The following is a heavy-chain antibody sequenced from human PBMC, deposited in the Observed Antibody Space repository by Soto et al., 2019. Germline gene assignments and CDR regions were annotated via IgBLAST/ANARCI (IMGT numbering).Heavy chain of an antibody. CDR1: GFTFSSYG. J-gene: IGHJ6*02. D-gene: IGHD6-19*01. V-gene: IGHV3-30*18. CDR2: ISYDGSNK. Sequence: QVQLVESGGGVVQPGRSLRLSCAASGFTFSSYGMHWVRQAPGKGLEWVAVISYDGSNKYYADSVKGRFTISRDNSKNTLYLQMNSLRAEDTAVYYCAKDRAVAGTDYYYYGMDVWGQGNTVTVSS. CDR3: AKDRAVAGTDYYYYGMDV.